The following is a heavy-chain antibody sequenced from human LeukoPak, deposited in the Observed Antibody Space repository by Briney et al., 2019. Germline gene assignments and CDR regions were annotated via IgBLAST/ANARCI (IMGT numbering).Heavy chain of an antibody. CDR3: ARDRLSGYYFDY. D-gene: IGHD6-25*01. J-gene: IGHJ4*02. CDR1: GGSISSYY. Sequence: NSSETLSLTCIVSGGSISSYYWNWIRQSAGKGLEWIGRIYIGGSTSYNPSLKSRVTMSVDTSKIQFSLNLTSVTAADTAVYYCARDRLSGYYFDYWGQGTLVTVSS. V-gene: IGHV4-4*07. CDR2: IYIGGST.